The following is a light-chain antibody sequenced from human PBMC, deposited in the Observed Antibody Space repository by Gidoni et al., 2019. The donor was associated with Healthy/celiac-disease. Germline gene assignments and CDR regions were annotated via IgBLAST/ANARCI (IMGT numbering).Light chain of an antibody. CDR3: QQYFITPLT. CDR1: QSVLYSSNNKTY. J-gene: IGKJ4*01. CDR2: WAS. Sequence: DIVMIQSPDSLAVSLGERATINCKSSQSVLYSSNNKTYLAWYQQKPGQPPKLLIYWASTRESGVPDRFSGSGSGTDFTLTISSLQAEDVAVYYCQQYFITPLTFGGGTKVEIK. V-gene: IGKV4-1*01.